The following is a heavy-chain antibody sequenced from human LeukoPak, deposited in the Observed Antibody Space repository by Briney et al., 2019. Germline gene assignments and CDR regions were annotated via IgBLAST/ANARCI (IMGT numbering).Heavy chain of an antibody. V-gene: IGHV1-18*01. CDR3: AMPDCSSTSCYPSPDYYYGMDV. D-gene: IGHD2-2*01. CDR2: ISAYNGNT. CDR1: GYTFTSYG. Sequence: ASVKVSCKASGYTFTSYGISWVRQAPGQGLEWMGWISAYNGNTNYAQKLQGRVTMTTDTSTSTAYMELRSLRSDDTAVYYCAMPDCSSTSCYPSPDYYYGMDVWGQGTTVTVSS. J-gene: IGHJ6*02.